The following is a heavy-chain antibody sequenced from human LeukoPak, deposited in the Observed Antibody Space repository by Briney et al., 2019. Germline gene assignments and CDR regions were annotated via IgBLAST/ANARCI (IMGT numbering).Heavy chain of an antibody. CDR1: GFTFDDYG. V-gene: IGHV3-20*04. D-gene: IGHD4-17*01. CDR2: INWNGGST. Sequence: RAGGSLRLSCAASGFTFDDYGMSWVRQAPGKGLEWVSGINWNGGSTGYADSVKGRFTISRDNAKNSLYLQMNSLRAEDTALYYCARISNYGDYAIWVYYYYYMDVWGKGTTVTVSS. J-gene: IGHJ6*03. CDR3: ARISNYGDYAIWVYYYYYMDV.